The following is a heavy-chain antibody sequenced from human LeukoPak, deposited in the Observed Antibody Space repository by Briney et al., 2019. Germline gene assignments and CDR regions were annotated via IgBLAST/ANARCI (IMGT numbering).Heavy chain of an antibody. CDR1: GGSVSSGSYY. CDR3: ARDPSWTAGYFDY. CDR2: IYDSGST. J-gene: IGHJ4*02. D-gene: IGHD2-2*01. V-gene: IGHV4-61*01. Sequence: SETLSLTCTVSGGSVSSGSYYWSWIRQPPGKGLEWIGYIYDSGSTNYNPSLKSRVTISVDTSKNQFSLKLSSVTAADTAVYYCARDPSWTAGYFDYWGQGTLVTVSS.